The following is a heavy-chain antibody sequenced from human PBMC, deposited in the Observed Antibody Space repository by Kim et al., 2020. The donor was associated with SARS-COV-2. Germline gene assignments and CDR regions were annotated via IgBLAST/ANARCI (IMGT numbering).Heavy chain of an antibody. Sequence: GGSLRLSCAASGFSFSSHWMHWVRQRPGKGLEWVSHISPDGGGALYGDSVEGRFTVSRDNANNNLYLQMNSLRETDTAVYDCVHGTFFSYWGQGALVTLS. V-gene: IGHV3-74*03. CDR2: ISPDGGGA. D-gene: IGHD1-26*01. CDR3: VHGTFFSY. CDR1: GFSFSSHW. J-gene: IGHJ4*02.